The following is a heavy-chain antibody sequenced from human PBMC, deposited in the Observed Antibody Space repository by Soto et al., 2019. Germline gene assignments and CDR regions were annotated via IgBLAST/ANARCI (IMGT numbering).Heavy chain of an antibody. V-gene: IGHV3-33*01. CDR3: ARSGRSSWFDY. CDR1: GFTFSSYG. Sequence: ESGGGVVQPGRSLRLSCAASGFTFSSYGMHWVRQAPGKGLEWVAVIWYDGSNKYYADSVKGRFTISRDNSKNTLYLQMNSLRAEDTAVYYCARSGRSSWFDYWGQGTLVTVSS. J-gene: IGHJ4*02. CDR2: IWYDGSNK. D-gene: IGHD6-13*01.